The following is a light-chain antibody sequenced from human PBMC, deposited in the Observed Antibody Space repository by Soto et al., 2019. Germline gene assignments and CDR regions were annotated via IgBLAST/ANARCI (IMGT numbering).Light chain of an antibody. J-gene: IGLJ1*01. V-gene: IGLV3-21*02. Sequence: SYELTQPPSVSVAPGQTARITCGGSNIGSKSVHWYQQKPGQAPVLVVYDNTDRPSGIPERLSGSNSGNTATLAISRVEAGDEADYYCQVWDTRSDHYVFGTGTKVT. CDR3: QVWDTRSDHYV. CDR1: NIGSKS. CDR2: DNT.